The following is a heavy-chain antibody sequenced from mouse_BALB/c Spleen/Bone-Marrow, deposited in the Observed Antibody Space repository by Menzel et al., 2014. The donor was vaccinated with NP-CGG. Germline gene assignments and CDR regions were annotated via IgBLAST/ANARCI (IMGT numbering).Heavy chain of an antibody. CDR1: GYTFTDYS. D-gene: IGHD1-1*01. J-gene: IGHJ4*01. Sequence: VQLVESGPELKKPGETVKISCKASGYTFTDYSTNWMRQAPEKDLKWMGWINTETGEPTYADDFKGRFAFSLETSASTAYLQINNLKNEDTATYFCAPLLLRRNYYTMDYWGQGTSVTVSS. V-gene: IGHV9-2-1*01. CDR2: INTETGEP. CDR3: APLLLRRNYYTMDY.